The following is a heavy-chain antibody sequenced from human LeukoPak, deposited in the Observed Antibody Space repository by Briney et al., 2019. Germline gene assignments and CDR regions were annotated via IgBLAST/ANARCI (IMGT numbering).Heavy chain of an antibody. D-gene: IGHD6-19*01. V-gene: IGHV3-21*01. J-gene: IGHJ4*02. CDR1: GFTFSSYS. CDR2: ISSSSSYI. Sequence: PGGSLRLSCAASGFTFSSYSMNWVRQAPGKGLEWVSSISSSSSYIYYADSVKGRFTISRDNAKNSLYLQMNSLRAEDTAVYYCARAPGQNIAVAADFDYWGQGTLVTVSS. CDR3: ARAPGQNIAVAADFDY.